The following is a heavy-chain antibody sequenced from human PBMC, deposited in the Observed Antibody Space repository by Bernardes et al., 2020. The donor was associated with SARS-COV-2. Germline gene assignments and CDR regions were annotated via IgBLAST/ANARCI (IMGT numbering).Heavy chain of an antibody. Sequence: GGSLRLSCAASGFTFSSYWMSWVRQAPGKGLEWVANIKQDGSEKYYVDSVKGRFTISRDNAKNSLYLQMNSLRAEDTAVYYCAREVWGGSYAPMIYYYYYGMDVGGQGTTVTVSS. V-gene: IGHV3-7*01. CDR1: GFTFSSYW. J-gene: IGHJ6*02. D-gene: IGHD1-26*01. CDR3: AREVWGGSYAPMIYYYYYGMDV. CDR2: IKQDGSEK.